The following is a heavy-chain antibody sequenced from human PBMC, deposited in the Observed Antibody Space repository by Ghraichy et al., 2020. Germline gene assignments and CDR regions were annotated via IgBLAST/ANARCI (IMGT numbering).Heavy chain of an antibody. V-gene: IGHV1-46*03. CDR1: GYTFTSYY. CDR3: ATLTGDLPPGGYYFDY. Sequence: ASVKVSCKASGYTFTSYYMHWVRQAPGQGLEWMGIINPSGGSTSYAQKFQGRVTMTRDTSTSTVYMELSSLRSEDTAVYYCATLTGDLPPGGYYFDYWGQGTLVTVSS. CDR2: INPSGGST. J-gene: IGHJ4*02. D-gene: IGHD7-27*01.